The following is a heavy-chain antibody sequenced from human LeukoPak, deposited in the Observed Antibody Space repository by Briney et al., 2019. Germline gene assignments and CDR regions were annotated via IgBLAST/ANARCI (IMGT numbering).Heavy chain of an antibody. V-gene: IGHV4-61*02. D-gene: IGHD3-9*01. Sequence: SETLSLTCTVSSGSISSSNYYWSWIRQPAGGGLEWIGRISTIGITNYNPSLISRVTISIDTSKNQFSLKLSSVTAADTAVYYCARSPHILTGENFDYWGQGTLVTVSS. CDR3: ARSPHILTGENFDY. CDR2: ISTIGIT. J-gene: IGHJ4*02. CDR1: SGSISSSNYY.